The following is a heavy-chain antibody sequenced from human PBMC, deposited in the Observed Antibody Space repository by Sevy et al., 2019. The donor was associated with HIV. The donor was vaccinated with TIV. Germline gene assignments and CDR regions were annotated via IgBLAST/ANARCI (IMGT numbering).Heavy chain of an antibody. J-gene: IGHJ4*02. D-gene: IGHD3-16*02. CDR2: INSGSGAI. Sequence: GGSLRLSCAASGFMFNTYSMNWVRQAPGTGLEWLSYINSGSGAISYADSVKGRFIISRDNAKNSLYLQMNSLRAEDTAVYYCVRTVSGTFRYDDYWGQGTLVTVSS. CDR3: VRTVSGTFRYDDY. CDR1: GFMFNTYS. V-gene: IGHV3-48*01.